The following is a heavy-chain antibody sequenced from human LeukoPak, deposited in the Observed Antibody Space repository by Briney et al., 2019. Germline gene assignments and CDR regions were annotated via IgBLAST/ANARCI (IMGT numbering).Heavy chain of an antibody. Sequence: GGSLRLSCAASGFTFDDYVMHWVRQAPGKGLECVSGISWNSGSIGYADSVKGRFTISRDNAKNSLYLQMNSLRAEDTAVYYCARDMGWQQFDCWGQGTLVTVSS. CDR3: ARDMGWQQFDC. CDR1: GFTFDDYV. J-gene: IGHJ4*02. CDR2: ISWNSGSI. V-gene: IGHV3-9*01. D-gene: IGHD5-24*01.